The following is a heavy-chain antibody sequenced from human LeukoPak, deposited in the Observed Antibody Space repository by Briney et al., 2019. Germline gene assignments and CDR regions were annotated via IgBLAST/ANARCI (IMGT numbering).Heavy chain of an antibody. CDR1: GGSISSSSYY. CDR3: ARLAAAGLSFDY. D-gene: IGHD6-13*01. V-gene: IGHV4-39*01. CDR2: IYYSGST. Sequence: SETLSLTCTVSGGSISSSSYYWGWIRQPPGKGLEWIGSIYYSGSTYYNPSLKSRVTISVDTSKNQFSLKLRSVTAADTAVYYCARLAAAGLSFDYWGQGTLVTVSS. J-gene: IGHJ4*02.